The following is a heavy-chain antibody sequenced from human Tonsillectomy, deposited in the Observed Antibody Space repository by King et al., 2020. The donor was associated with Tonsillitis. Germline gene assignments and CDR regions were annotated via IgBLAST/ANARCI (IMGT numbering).Heavy chain of an antibody. J-gene: IGHJ6*03. V-gene: IGHV4-39*01. CDR3: VRHEVYYHYMDV. Sequence: QLQESGPGLVKPSETLSLTCTVSGGSISGSSYYWVWIRQPPGRGLEWIGSIFYSGSTDYNASLKSRVTISVDRSKNQFSLKLYSVTASDTAVYYCVRHEVYYHYMDVWGKGTTVTVSS. CDR2: IFYSGST. CDR1: GGSISGSSYY.